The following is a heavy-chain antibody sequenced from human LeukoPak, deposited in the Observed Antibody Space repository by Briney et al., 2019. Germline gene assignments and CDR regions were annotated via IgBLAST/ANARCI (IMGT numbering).Heavy chain of an antibody. CDR1: GGSISSYY. J-gene: IGHJ6*02. Sequence: SETLSLTCTVSGGSISSYYWSWIRQPPGKGLEWIGYIYYSGSTNYNPSLKSRVTISVDTSKNQFSLKLSSVTAADTAVYYCARVSCLGCCSLEMATYMDVWGQGTTVTVSS. V-gene: IGHV4-59*01. CDR3: ARVSCLGCCSLEMATYMDV. CDR2: IYYSGST. D-gene: IGHD5-24*01.